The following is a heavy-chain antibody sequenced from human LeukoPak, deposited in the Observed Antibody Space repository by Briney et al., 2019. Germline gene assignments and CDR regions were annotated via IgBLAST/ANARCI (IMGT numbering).Heavy chain of an antibody. CDR3: AREAELARWLQPTDY. V-gene: IGHV4-31*03. D-gene: IGHD5-24*01. CDR1: GGSISSGGYY. Sequence: SQTLSLTCTVSGGSISSGGYYWSWTRQHPRKRLEWLGYIYYSGSTYYNPSLKSRVTISVDTSKNQFSLKLSSVTAADTAVYYCAREAELARWLQPTDYWGQGTLGTVSS. CDR2: IYYSGST. J-gene: IGHJ4*02.